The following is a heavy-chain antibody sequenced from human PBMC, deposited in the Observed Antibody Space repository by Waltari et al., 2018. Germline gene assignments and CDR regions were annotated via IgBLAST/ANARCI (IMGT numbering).Heavy chain of an antibody. J-gene: IGHJ4*02. V-gene: IGHV1-2*06. D-gene: IGHD1-26*01. CDR3: AGEGWERGRFFDY. CDR1: GYTFTGYY. CDR2: INPSSGGT. Sequence: QVQLVQSGAEVKKPGVSVMVSCKASGYTFTGYYQHWVRQASGQGLEWMVRINPSSGGTNYAQKLQGRTTITRETSISTAYMELSRLRSDDTAVYYCAGEGWERGRFFDYWGQGTLVTVSS.